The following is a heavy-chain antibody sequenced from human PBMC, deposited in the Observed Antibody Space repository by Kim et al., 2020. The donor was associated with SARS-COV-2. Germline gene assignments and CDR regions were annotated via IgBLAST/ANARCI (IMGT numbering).Heavy chain of an antibody. V-gene: IGHV4-61*01. CDR1: GGSVSSGSYY. D-gene: IGHD6-19*01. Sequence: SETLSLTCTVSGGSVSSGSYYWSWIRQPPGKGLEWIGYIYYSGSTNYNPSLKSRVTISVDTSKNQFSLKLSSVTAADTAVYYCARGARWLVKSVWFDPWGQGTLVTVSS. CDR3: ARGARWLVKSVWFDP. J-gene: IGHJ5*02. CDR2: IYYSGST.